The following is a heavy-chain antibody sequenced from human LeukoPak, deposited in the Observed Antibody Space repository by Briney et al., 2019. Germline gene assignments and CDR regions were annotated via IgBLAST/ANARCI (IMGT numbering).Heavy chain of an antibody. J-gene: IGHJ4*02. D-gene: IGHD6-13*01. CDR3: ARDFELVFDY. CDR1: GFTFSSYG. CDR2: ISYDGSNK. V-gene: IGHV3-30*03. Sequence: HPGGSLRLSCAASGFTFSSYGMHWVRQAPGKGLEWVAVISYDGSNKYYADSVKGRFTISRDNSKNTLYLQMNSLRAEDTAVYYCARDFELVFDYWGQGTLVTVSS.